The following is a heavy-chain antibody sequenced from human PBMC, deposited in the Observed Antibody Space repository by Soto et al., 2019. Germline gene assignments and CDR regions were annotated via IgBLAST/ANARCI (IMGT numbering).Heavy chain of an antibody. CDR3: ARGITGTTFDY. V-gene: IGHV3-53*01. CDR1: GFIVSHNY. CDR2: IYSSGTT. J-gene: IGHJ4*02. Sequence: LRLSCTPSGFIVSHNYMSWVRQAPGTGLEWVSVIYSSGTTYYADSVKGRFTISRDDSKNTLYLQMNSLRAEDTAVYYCARGITGTTFDYWGQGTLVTVSS. D-gene: IGHD1-20*01.